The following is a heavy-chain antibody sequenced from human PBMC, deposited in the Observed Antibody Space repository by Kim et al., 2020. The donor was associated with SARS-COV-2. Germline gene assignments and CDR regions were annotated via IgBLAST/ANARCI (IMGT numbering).Heavy chain of an antibody. Sequence: ASVKVSCKASGYTFTSYNINWVRQATGQGLEWMGWMNPNSGNTGYAQKFQGRVTMTRITSISTAYMELSSLRSEDTAVYYCARSQGGSGSYYHFDYWGQGTLVTVSS. J-gene: IGHJ4*02. CDR1: GYTFTSYN. V-gene: IGHV1-8*01. D-gene: IGHD3-10*01. CDR2: MNPNSGNT. CDR3: ARSQGGSGSYYHFDY.